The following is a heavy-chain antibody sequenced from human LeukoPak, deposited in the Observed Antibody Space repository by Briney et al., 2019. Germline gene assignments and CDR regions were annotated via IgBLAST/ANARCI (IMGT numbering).Heavy chain of an antibody. Sequence: TGGSLRLSCAASGFTFSSYSMNWVRQAPGKGLEWVSSISSSSSYIYYADSVKGRFTISRDNAKNSLYLQMNSLRAEDTAVYYCASEPYDSSGYYGPFDYWGQGTLVTVSS. CDR3: ASEPYDSSGYYGPFDY. D-gene: IGHD3-22*01. J-gene: IGHJ4*02. V-gene: IGHV3-21*01. CDR2: ISSSSSYI. CDR1: GFTFSSYS.